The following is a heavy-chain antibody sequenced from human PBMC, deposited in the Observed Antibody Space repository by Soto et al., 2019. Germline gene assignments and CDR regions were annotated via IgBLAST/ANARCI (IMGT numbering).Heavy chain of an antibody. CDR3: AKDQRHRDSGTYMKGDFDS. Sequence: GGSLRLSCAASGFTFSSYAMSWVRQAPGKGLEWVSAISGSGGSTYYADSVKGRFTISRDNSKNTVYLEMSSLRVEETAVYYCAKDQRHRDSGTYMKGDFDSWGQGTLVTVSS. J-gene: IGHJ4*02. CDR1: GFTFSSYA. V-gene: IGHV3-23*01. D-gene: IGHD3-10*01. CDR2: ISGSGGST.